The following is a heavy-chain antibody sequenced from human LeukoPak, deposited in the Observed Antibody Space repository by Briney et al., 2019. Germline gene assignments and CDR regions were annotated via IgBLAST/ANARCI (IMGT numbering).Heavy chain of an antibody. Sequence: AASVKVSCKASGGTFSSYAISWVRQAPGQGLEWMGGIIPIFGTANYAQKFQGRVTITADKSTSTAYMELSSLRSGDTAVYYCARDAYSSGPEYFQHWGQGTLVTVSS. V-gene: IGHV1-69*06. CDR2: IIPIFGTA. CDR3: ARDAYSSGPEYFQH. CDR1: GGTFSSYA. J-gene: IGHJ1*01. D-gene: IGHD6-19*01.